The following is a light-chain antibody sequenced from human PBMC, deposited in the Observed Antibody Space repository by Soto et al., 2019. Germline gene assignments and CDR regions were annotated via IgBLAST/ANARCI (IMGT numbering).Light chain of an antibody. CDR1: QSVSSY. Sequence: EIVMTHSPATLSVSPWGRATLSWSASQSVSSYLAWYQQKPGQAPRLLIYDASNRATGIPARFSGSGSGTDFTLTISSLEPEDFAVYYCQQRSNWPLITFGQGTRLEI. V-gene: IGKV3-11*01. J-gene: IGKJ5*01. CDR2: DAS. CDR3: QQRSNWPLIT.